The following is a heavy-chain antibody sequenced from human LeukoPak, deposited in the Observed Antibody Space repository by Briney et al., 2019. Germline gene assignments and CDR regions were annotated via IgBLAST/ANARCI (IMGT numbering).Heavy chain of an antibody. Sequence: ASVKVSCKASGGTFSSYAISWVRQAPGQGLEWMGRIIPILGIANYAQKFQGRVTITADKSTSTAYMELSSLRSEDTAVYYCATRETTTIVANDYWGQGTLVTVSS. J-gene: IGHJ4*02. V-gene: IGHV1-69*04. CDR2: IIPILGIA. D-gene: IGHD5-12*01. CDR3: ATRETTTIVANDY. CDR1: GGTFSSYA.